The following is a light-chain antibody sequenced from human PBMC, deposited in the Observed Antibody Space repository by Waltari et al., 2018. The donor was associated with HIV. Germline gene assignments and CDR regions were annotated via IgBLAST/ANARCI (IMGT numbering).Light chain of an antibody. V-gene: IGKV1-27*01. CDR2: AAS. Sequence: DIQMTQTPSYLSASVGDRVTITCRARQGISNYLAWYQQKPGRVPKILIYAASTMQSRVPSRFGGSGSGTDFTLTIISLQAEDVATYYCQKYNSAPLTFGGGTKVEIK. CDR3: QKYNSAPLT. CDR1: QGISNY. J-gene: IGKJ4*01.